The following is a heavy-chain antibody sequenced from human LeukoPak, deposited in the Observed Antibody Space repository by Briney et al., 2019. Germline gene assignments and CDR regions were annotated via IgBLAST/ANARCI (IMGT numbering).Heavy chain of an antibody. D-gene: IGHD2-2*01. CDR3: VREYCSSPSCYLLEKRVDF. CDR1: GFTFSDYW. J-gene: IGHJ4*02. V-gene: IGHV3-7*04. CDR2: IKQDGSEK. Sequence: GGSLRLSCAAFGFTFSDYWMNWVRQAPGKGLEWVANIKQDGSEKYYVDPVKVRFTISRDNAKNSLFLQMNSLRAEDTAVYYCVREYCSSPSCYLLEKRVDFWGQGTLVTVSS.